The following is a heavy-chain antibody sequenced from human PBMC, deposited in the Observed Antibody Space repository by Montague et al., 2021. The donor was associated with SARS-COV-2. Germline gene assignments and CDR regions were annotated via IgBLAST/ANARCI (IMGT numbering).Heavy chain of an antibody. D-gene: IGHD1-26*01. CDR2: INWNGGST. J-gene: IGHJ6*02. CDR1: GFTFGDHG. V-gene: IGHV3-20*04. CDR3: ARGIVGATVPLDYYYGMDV. Sequence: SLRLSCAASGFTFGDHGMSWVRQAPGKGLEWVSGINWNGGSTGYADPVKGRFTISRDNAKNSLYMQMNSLRAEDTALYYCARGIVGATVPLDYYYGMDVRGHGTVVTV.